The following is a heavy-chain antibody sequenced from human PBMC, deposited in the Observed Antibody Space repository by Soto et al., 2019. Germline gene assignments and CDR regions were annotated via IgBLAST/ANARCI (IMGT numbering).Heavy chain of an antibody. CDR1: GYTFTNYA. CDR2: INAGNGNT. Sequence: ASVKVSCKASGYTFTNYAMHWVRQAPGQRLEWMGWINAGNGNTKYSQKFQGRVTITRDTSASTVYMELSSLRSEDTAVYYCARGDGRGYNYGIDYWGQGTLVTVSS. CDR3: ARGDGRGYNYGIDY. J-gene: IGHJ4*02. D-gene: IGHD5-18*01. V-gene: IGHV1-3*01.